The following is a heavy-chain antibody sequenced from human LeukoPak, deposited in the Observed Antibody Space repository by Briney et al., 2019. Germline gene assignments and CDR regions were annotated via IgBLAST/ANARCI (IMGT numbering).Heavy chain of an antibody. V-gene: IGHV3-48*01. D-gene: IGHD1-26*01. CDR3: ARDPYSGNYGNDYYYYMDV. CDR2: ISSSSSTI. Sequence: PGGSLRLSCAASGFTFSSYSMNWVRQAPGKGLEWGSYISSSSSTIYYADSVKGRFTISRDNAKNSLYLQMDSLGPEDTAVYYCARDPYSGNYGNDYYYYMDVWGKGTTVTISS. J-gene: IGHJ6*03. CDR1: GFTFSSYS.